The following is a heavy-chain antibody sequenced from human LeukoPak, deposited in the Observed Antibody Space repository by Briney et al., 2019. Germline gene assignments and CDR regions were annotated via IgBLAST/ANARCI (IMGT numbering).Heavy chain of an antibody. CDR3: ARIRDGYNDAYDI. D-gene: IGHD5-24*01. J-gene: IGHJ3*02. V-gene: IGHV1-46*01. Sequence: ASVKVSCKASGYTFTKSYIHWVRQAPGQRLEWMGLINPGGDNTNYAQNFQGRVTMTSDPSARTAYMELSSLRSEDTAIYYCARIRDGYNDAYDIWGQGTVVTVPS. CDR1: GYTFTKSY. CDR2: INPGGDNT.